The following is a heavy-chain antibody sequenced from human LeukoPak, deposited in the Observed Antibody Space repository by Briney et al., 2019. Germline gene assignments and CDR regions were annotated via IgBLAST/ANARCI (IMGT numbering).Heavy chain of an antibody. CDR1: GFTFSSYG. J-gene: IGHJ4*02. V-gene: IGHV3-30*18. Sequence: GRSLRLSCAASGFTFSSYGMHWVRQAPGKGLEWVAVILYDGSNKYYADSEEGRFTISRDNSKNTLYLQMNSLRPDDTAVYYCAKGWGIPIFGVVTNWGQGTLVTVSS. D-gene: IGHD3-3*01. CDR2: ILYDGSNK. CDR3: AKGWGIPIFGVVTN.